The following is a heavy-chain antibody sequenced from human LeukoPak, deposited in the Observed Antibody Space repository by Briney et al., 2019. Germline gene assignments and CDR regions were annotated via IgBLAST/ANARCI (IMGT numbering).Heavy chain of an antibody. CDR2: IIPIFGTA. J-gene: IGHJ4*02. V-gene: IGHV1-69*13. CDR1: GGTLSSYA. D-gene: IGHD3-22*01. Sequence: ASVKVSCKASGGTLSSYAISWVRQAPGQGLEWMGGIIPIFGTANYAQKFQGRVTITADESTSTAYMELSSPRSEDTSVYYCARGVVTTRKYYDSSGYYSFDYWGQGTLVTVSS. CDR3: ARGVVTTRKYYDSSGYYSFDY.